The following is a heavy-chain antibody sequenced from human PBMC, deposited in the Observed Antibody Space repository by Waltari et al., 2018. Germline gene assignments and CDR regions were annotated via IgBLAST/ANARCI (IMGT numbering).Heavy chain of an antibody. D-gene: IGHD3-3*01. CDR2: ISYDGSNK. CDR3: ARGADL. V-gene: IGHV3-30-3*01. CDR1: GFTFSSYA. Sequence: QVQLVESGGGVVQPGRSLRLSCAASGFTFSSYAMHWVRQAPGKGLEWVAVISYDGSNKYYADSVKGRFTISRDNSKNTLYLQMNSLRAEDTAVYYCARGADLRGQGILVTVSS. J-gene: IGHJ4*02.